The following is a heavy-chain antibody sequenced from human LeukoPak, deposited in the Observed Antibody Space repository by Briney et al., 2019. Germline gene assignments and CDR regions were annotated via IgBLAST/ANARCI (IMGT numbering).Heavy chain of an antibody. Sequence: GGSLRLSCAASGFTFSSYSMNWVRQAPGKGLEWVSSISSSSSYIYYADSVKGRFTISRDNAKNSLYLQMNSLRAEDTAVYYRARDHSSSWTYYFDYWGQGTLVTVSS. CDR3: ARDHSSSWTYYFDY. J-gene: IGHJ4*02. CDR2: ISSSSSYI. D-gene: IGHD6-13*01. V-gene: IGHV3-21*01. CDR1: GFTFSSYS.